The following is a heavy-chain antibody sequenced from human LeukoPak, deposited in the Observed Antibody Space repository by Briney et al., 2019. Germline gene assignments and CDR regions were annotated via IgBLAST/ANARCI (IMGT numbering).Heavy chain of an antibody. J-gene: IGHJ6*02. CDR3: ARRYYAMDV. CDR1: GFTVSTSY. V-gene: IGHV3-53*01. CDR2: IYTGRST. Sequence: GGSLRLSCAASGFTVSTSYMSWVRQAPGKGLERVSVIYTGRSTYYADSVKGRFTISRDNSKNTLYLQMNSLRAEDTAFYYCARRYYAMDVWGQGTTVTVSS.